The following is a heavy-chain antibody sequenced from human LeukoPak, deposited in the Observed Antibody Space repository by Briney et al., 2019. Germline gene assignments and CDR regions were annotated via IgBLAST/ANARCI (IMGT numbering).Heavy chain of an antibody. CDR2: IKEDGSER. V-gene: IGHV3-7*03. CDR3: AKDPVVVVVAADFDY. CDR1: AFIFSGHW. D-gene: IGHD2-15*01. J-gene: IGHJ4*02. Sequence: GGPLRLSCEGSAFIFSGHWMNWVRQTPGKGLEWVASIKEDGSERQYVDSVKGRFSISRDNTKGSLFLQLNSLRAEDTAVYYCAKDPVVVVVAADFDYWGQGTLVTVSS.